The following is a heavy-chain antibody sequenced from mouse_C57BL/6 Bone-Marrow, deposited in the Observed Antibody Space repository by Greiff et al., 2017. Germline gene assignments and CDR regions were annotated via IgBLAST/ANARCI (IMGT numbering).Heavy chain of an antibody. CDR1: GFTFSDAW. J-gene: IGHJ1*03. V-gene: IGHV6-6*01. Sequence: EVQGVESGGGLVQPGGSMKLSCAASGFTFSDAWMDWVRQSPEKGLEWVAEIRNKANNHATYYAESVKGRFTISRDDSKSSVYLQMNSLRAEDTGIYYCARPMYYYGSSHWYFDVWGTGTTVTVSS. D-gene: IGHD1-1*01. CDR2: IRNKANNHAT. CDR3: ARPMYYYGSSHWYFDV.